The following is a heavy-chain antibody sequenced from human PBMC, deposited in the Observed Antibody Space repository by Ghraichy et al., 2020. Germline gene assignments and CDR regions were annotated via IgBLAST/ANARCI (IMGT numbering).Heavy chain of an antibody. J-gene: IGHJ6*02. V-gene: IGHV3-30*18. Sequence: GGSLRLSCAASGFTFSSHGMHWVRQAPGKGLEWVAVISHDRSNKYYADSVKGRFTISRDNSKNTLYLQMNSLRAEDTAVYYCVKSRFEFSGYYYYGMDVWGQGTTVTVYS. CDR1: GFTFSSHG. CDR2: ISHDRSNK. D-gene: IGHD2-15*01. CDR3: VKSRFEFSGYYYYGMDV.